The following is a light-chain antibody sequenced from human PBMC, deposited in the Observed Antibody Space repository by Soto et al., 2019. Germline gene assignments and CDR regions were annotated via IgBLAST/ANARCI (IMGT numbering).Light chain of an antibody. CDR2: AAS. CDR3: QQAYSTPRT. CDR1: QTISSY. V-gene: IGKV1-39*01. J-gene: IGKJ1*01. Sequence: DLQMTQSPSSLSASVGDRVTMTCRASQTISSYLNWYQQKPGKAPNLLIYAASSLQSGVPSRFSGSGSGTDFTLTINSLQPKDFAIYYGQQAYSTPRTFGPGNKVEIK.